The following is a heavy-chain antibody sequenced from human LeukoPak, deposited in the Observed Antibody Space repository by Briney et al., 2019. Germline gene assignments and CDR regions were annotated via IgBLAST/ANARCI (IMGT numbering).Heavy chain of an antibody. CDR2: ISGSGGST. J-gene: IGHJ4*02. V-gene: IGHV3-23*01. Sequence: GGSLRLSCAASGFTFSSYAMSWVRQALGKGLEWVSAISGSGGSTYYADSVKGRFTISRDNSKNTLYLQMNSLRAEDTAVYYCARERYYYDSSGDYYFDYWGQGTLVTVSS. CDR1: GFTFSSYA. CDR3: ARERYYYDSSGDYYFDY. D-gene: IGHD3-22*01.